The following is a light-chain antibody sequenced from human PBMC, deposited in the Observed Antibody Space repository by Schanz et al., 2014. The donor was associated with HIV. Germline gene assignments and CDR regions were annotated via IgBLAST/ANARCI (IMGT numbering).Light chain of an antibody. J-gene: IGLJ3*02. Sequence: QSLLTQPPSVSAAPGQRVTISCSGGALNLGHNFVSWYQQFPGTAPKLLIFADYQRPSEIPDRISGSKTGTSATLAINGLQTGDEADYYCGTWDSSLSAVFGGGTKLTVL. CDR3: GTWDSSLSAV. CDR2: ADY. CDR1: ALNLGHNF. V-gene: IGLV1-51*01.